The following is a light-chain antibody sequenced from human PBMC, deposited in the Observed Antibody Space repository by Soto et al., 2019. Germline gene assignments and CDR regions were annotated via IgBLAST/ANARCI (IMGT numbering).Light chain of an antibody. CDR3: CSYASTTNYL. CDR1: SSDIGSYNL. CDR2: QGS. Sequence: SQSAFVSWSPGHSITISCTGTSSDIGSYNLVSWYQQHPGKAPKLMIYQGSMRPSGVSTRFSGSKSGNTASLTISGLQAEEEADYYCCSYASTTNYLFGTGTKVTVL. V-gene: IGLV2-23*01. J-gene: IGLJ1*01.